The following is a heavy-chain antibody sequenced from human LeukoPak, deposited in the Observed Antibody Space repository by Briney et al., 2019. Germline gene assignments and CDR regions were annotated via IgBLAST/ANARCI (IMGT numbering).Heavy chain of an antibody. V-gene: IGHV4-34*01. J-gene: IGHJ4*02. CDR2: NNHSGST. CDR3: ARGPPPPYYYDSTGLYYFDY. CDR1: GGSFSGYY. D-gene: IGHD3-22*01. Sequence: SETLSLTCAVYGGSFSGYYWSWIRQPPGKGLEWIGENNHSGSTNYNPSLKSRVTISVDMSKKQFSLKLSSVTAADTAVYYCARGPPPPYYYDSTGLYYFDYWGQGTLVTVSS.